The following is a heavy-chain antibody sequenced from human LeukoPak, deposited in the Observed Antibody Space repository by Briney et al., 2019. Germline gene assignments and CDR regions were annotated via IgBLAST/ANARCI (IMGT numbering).Heavy chain of an antibody. Sequence: PGGSLRLSCAASGLTFSTFGMHWVRQAPGKGLEWVAVISYDGRNTYYADSVKGRFTISRDNSKNTLYLQMNSLRAEDTAVYYCAKDLGIVVVPAAIGCWGQGTLVTVSS. J-gene: IGHJ4*02. CDR3: AKDLGIVVVPAAIGC. CDR1: GLTFSTFG. V-gene: IGHV3-30*18. D-gene: IGHD2-2*02. CDR2: ISYDGRNT.